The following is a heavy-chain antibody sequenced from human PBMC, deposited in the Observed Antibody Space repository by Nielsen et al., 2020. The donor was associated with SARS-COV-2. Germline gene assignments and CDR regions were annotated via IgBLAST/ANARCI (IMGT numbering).Heavy chain of an antibody. Sequence: ASVKVSCKTSGYTFTTYGISWVRQAPGQGLEWMGWISTYNGHTKYAQRLQGRVTMTADTSTSTASMELKSLRSDDTAVYYCARDTKTAMTSWTPPPPYFDSWGQGTLVTVSS. CDR1: GYTFTTYG. D-gene: IGHD2-21*02. CDR3: ARDTKTAMTSWTPPPPYFDS. CDR2: ISTYNGHT. V-gene: IGHV1-18*04. J-gene: IGHJ4*02.